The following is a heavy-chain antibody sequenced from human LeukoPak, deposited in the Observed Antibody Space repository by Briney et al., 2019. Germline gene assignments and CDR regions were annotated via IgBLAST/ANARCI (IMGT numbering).Heavy chain of an antibody. Sequence: PGGSLRLSCAASGFTFSSYSMSWVRQAPGKGLEWVSAISGGAAGTYYADSVKGRFTISTDISKSTLYVQINSLRAEDTAVYYCARTVYNSGWFHFDHWGQGTLVTVSS. D-gene: IGHD6-19*01. CDR1: GFTFSSYS. J-gene: IGHJ4*02. V-gene: IGHV3-23*01. CDR2: ISGGAAGT. CDR3: ARTVYNSGWFHFDH.